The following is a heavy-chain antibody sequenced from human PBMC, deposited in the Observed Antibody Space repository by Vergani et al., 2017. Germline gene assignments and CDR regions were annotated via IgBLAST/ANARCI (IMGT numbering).Heavy chain of an antibody. CDR2: IYYSGST. Sequence: QVQLQESGPGLVKPSETLSLTCTVSGGSISSYYWSWIRQPPGKGLEWIGSIYYSGSTYYNPSLKSRVTISVDTSKNQFSLKLSSVTAADTAVYYCARINSTGWFGELLHFDYWGQGTLVTVSS. D-gene: IGHD3-10*01. J-gene: IGHJ4*02. V-gene: IGHV4-59*05. CDR3: ARINSTGWFGELLHFDY. CDR1: GGSISSYY.